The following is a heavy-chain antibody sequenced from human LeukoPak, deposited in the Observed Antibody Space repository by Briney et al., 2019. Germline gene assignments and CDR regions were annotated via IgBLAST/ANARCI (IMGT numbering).Heavy chain of an antibody. CDR1: GGSISSYY. Sequence: PSETLSLTCTVSGGSISSYYWSWLRQPPGKGLEWIGYIYYSGSTYYNPSLKSRVTISVDTSKNQFSLKLSSVTAADTAVYYCARGVNPTSFFDYWGQGTLVTVSS. V-gene: IGHV4-59*08. D-gene: IGHD1-14*01. CDR3: ARGVNPTSFFDY. J-gene: IGHJ4*02. CDR2: IYYSGST.